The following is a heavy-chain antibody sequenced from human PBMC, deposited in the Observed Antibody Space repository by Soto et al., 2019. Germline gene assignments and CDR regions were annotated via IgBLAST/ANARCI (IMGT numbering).Heavy chain of an antibody. D-gene: IGHD3-9*01. J-gene: IGHJ5*02. CDR3: ARDRFFLEYYDILTGYHTVSNWFDP. V-gene: IGHV3-11*01. CDR2: ISSSGSTI. Sequence: PGGSLRLSCAASGFTFSDYYMSWIRQAPGKGLEWVSYISSSGSTIYYADSVKGRFTISRDNAKNSLYLQMNSLRAEDTAVYYCARDRFFLEYYDILTGYHTVSNWFDPWGQGTLVTVSS. CDR1: GFTFSDYY.